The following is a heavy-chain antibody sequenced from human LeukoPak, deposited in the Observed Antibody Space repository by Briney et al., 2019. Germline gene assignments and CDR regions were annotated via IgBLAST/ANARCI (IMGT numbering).Heavy chain of an antibody. CDR1: GYIFTNNA. Sequence: GASVKVSCKASGYIFTNNAMNWVRQATGQGLEWMGWMNPNSGNTGYAQKFQGRVTMTRDMSTSTVYMELSSLRSEDTAVYYCARDLGHPDVYYMDVWGKGTTVTVSS. CDR2: MNPNSGNT. V-gene: IGHV1-8*02. D-gene: IGHD3-16*01. CDR3: ARDLGHPDVYYMDV. J-gene: IGHJ6*03.